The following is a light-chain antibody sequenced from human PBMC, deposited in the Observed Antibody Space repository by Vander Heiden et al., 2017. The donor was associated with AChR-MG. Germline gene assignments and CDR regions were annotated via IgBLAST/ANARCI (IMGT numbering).Light chain of an antibody. CDR3: QQDDSWCT. V-gene: IGKV3-15*01. J-gene: IGKJ2*02. CDR1: QSVSSN. CDR2: GAS. Sequence: EILMTQSPATLSVSPGERATLSCRASQSVSSNLAWYQQKRGQAPRLLIHGASTRATGIPARFSGSGSGTEFTLTISSLQSEDFAVYYCQQDDSWCTFGQGTQLEIK.